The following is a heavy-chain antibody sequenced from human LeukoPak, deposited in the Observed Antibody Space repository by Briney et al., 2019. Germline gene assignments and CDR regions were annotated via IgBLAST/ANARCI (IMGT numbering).Heavy chain of an antibody. V-gene: IGHV3-48*03. CDR3: ARGGRIVVVPAAIDY. CDR2: ISSSGSTI. Sequence: QPGGSLRLSCAASGFTFSSYEMNWVRQAPGKGLEWVSYISSSGSTIYYADSVKGRFTISRDNAKNSLYLQMNSLRAEDTAVYYCARGGRIVVVPAAIDYWGQGTLVTVSS. D-gene: IGHD2-2*01. J-gene: IGHJ4*02. CDR1: GFTFSSYE.